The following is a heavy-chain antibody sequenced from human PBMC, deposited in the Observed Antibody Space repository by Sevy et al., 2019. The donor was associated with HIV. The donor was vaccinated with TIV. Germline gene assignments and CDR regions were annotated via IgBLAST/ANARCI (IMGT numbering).Heavy chain of an antibody. V-gene: IGHV3-23*01. Sequence: GGSLRLSCVASGFTFINYAMSWVRQAPGKGLEWLSVIIASGSTYYADSVKGRFTISRDNSNNMLYLQMNSLRVEDTALYYCAKDPGHCSTTTCDTTYWGQGTLVTVSS. CDR1: GFTFINYA. J-gene: IGHJ4*02. CDR2: IIASGST. D-gene: IGHD2-2*02. CDR3: AKDPGHCSTTTCDTTY.